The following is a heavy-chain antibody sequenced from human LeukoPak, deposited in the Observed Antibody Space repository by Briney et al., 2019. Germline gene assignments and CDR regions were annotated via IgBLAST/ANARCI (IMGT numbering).Heavy chain of an antibody. CDR3: ARDSGLIYDHYYGMDV. CDR2: ISAYNGNT. J-gene: IGHJ6*02. Sequence: GASVKVSCKASGYTFTSYYMHWVRQAPGQGLEWMGWISAYNGNTNYAQKLQGRVTMTTDTSTSTAYMELRSLRSDDTAVYYCARDSGLIYDHYYGMDVWGQGTTVTVSS. CDR1: GYTFTSYY. D-gene: IGHD3-10*01. V-gene: IGHV1-18*04.